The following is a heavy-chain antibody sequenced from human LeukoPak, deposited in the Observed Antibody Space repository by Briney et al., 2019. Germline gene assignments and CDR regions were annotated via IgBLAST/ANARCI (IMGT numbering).Heavy chain of an antibody. CDR2: ISPNGDTI. Sequence: SGGSLRLSCAAAGFTFSDRYMSWIRRAPGKGMEWVAYISPNGDTIHYADSVKGRFTISRDNAKNSLYLQMNSLRAEDTAVYYCARDRRVRGVSAYYYMDVWGKGTTVTISS. CDR1: GFTFSDRY. D-gene: IGHD3-10*01. V-gene: IGHV3-11*04. J-gene: IGHJ6*03. CDR3: ARDRRVRGVSAYYYMDV.